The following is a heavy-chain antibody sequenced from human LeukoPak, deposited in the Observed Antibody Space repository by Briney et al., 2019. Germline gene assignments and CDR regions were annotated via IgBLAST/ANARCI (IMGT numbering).Heavy chain of an antibody. V-gene: IGHV1-2*06. Sequence: ASVKVSCKASGYTFTSYGISWVRQAPGQGLEWMGRINPNSGGTNYAQKFQGRVTMTRDTSISTAYMELSRLRSDDTAVYYCARARIAARPGGYNWFDPWGQGTLVTVSS. D-gene: IGHD6-6*01. J-gene: IGHJ5*02. CDR3: ARARIAARPGGYNWFDP. CDR1: GYTFTSYG. CDR2: INPNSGGT.